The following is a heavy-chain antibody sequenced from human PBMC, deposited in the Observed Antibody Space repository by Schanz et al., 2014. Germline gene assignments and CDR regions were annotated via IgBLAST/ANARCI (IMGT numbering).Heavy chain of an antibody. CDR2: IIPILGIA. Sequence: QVQLVQSGAEVKKPGASVKVSCKASGGTFNSYTINWVRQAPGQGLEWMGRIIPILGIANYAQKFQGRVTITADKSTSTAYMDLSSLRPEDTAVYYCARSNYYDNSDYYNSFDYWGQGTLVTVSS. D-gene: IGHD3-22*01. CDR1: GGTFNSYT. J-gene: IGHJ4*02. CDR3: ARSNYYDNSDYYNSFDY. V-gene: IGHV1-69*09.